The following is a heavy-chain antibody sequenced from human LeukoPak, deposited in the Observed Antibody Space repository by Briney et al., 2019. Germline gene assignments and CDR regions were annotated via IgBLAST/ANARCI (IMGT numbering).Heavy chain of an antibody. CDR3: ARQDIVVVAASSWPNGFDP. J-gene: IGHJ5*02. D-gene: IGHD2-15*01. Sequence: NTSETLSLTCTVSGGSISSSSYYWGWIRQPPGKGLEWIGSIYYSGSTYYNPSLKSRVTISVDTSKNQFSLKLSSVTAADTAVYYCARQDIVVVAASSWPNGFDPWGQGTLVTVSS. V-gene: IGHV4-39*01. CDR1: GGSISSSSYY. CDR2: IYYSGST.